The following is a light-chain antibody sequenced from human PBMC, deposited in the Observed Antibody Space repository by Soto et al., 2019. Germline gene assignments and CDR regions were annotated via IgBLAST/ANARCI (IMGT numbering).Light chain of an antibody. Sequence: QSVLTQPPSASGSPGQSVTIFCTGTNTDIGGHKFVSWYQHHPGKAPKLIIYEVSERPSGVPDRFSGSKSGNAASLTVSGLQADDEAMYYCSSYTGTNNFVLFGGGTQLTVL. J-gene: IGLJ2*01. CDR3: SSYTGTNNFVL. V-gene: IGLV2-8*01. CDR1: NTDIGGHKF. CDR2: EVS.